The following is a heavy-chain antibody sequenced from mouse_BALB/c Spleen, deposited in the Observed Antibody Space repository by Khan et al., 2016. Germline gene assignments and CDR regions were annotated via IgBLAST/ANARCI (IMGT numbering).Heavy chain of an antibody. CDR2: ISYSGYT. V-gene: IGHV3-2*02. Sequence: EVQLQESGPGLVKPSQSLSLTCTVTGYSITSDYAWNWIRQFPGNKLEWMGYISYSGYTNYNPSLKSRITITRDTSKNQFFLQLNSVTTEDTATYYCADDGYSAWFAYWGQGTLVTVSA. CDR3: ADDGYSAWFAY. D-gene: IGHD2-3*01. J-gene: IGHJ3*01. CDR1: GYSITSDYA.